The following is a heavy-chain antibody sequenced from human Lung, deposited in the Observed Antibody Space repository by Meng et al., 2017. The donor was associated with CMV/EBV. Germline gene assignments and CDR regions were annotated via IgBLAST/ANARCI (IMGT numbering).Heavy chain of an antibody. CDR1: GYTFTDYY. J-gene: IGHJ4*02. Sequence: QVQRVQSGAEVKNPGASLTFSCKASGYTFTDYYIHWVRQAPGQGLEWMGWINLNSGGTQDSQNLQGRVTMTTNTSIRTAYMELSRLTSDDTAVYYCAGDKGWSGYDVWGQGTLVTVSS. CDR2: INLNSGGT. CDR3: AGDKGWSGYDV. D-gene: IGHD3-3*01. V-gene: IGHV1-2*02.